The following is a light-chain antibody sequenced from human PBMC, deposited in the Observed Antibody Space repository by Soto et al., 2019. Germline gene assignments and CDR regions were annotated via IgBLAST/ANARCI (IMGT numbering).Light chain of an antibody. J-gene: IGLJ2*01. CDR3: CSFAGTYTVV. V-gene: IGLV2-11*01. CDR2: DVT. CDR1: GSDVGGYDF. Sequence: QSVLTQPRSVSGSPGQSVTISCTGTGSDVGGYDFVSWYQQHPGKAPELMIYDVTKRPSGVPDRFSGSKSGNTASLTISGLQADDEADYYCCSFAGTYTVVFGGGTKLT.